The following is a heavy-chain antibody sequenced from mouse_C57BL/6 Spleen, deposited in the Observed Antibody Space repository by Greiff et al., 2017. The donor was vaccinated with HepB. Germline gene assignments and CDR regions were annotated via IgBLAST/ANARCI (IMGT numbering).Heavy chain of an antibody. CDR2: IWSGGST. J-gene: IGHJ1*03. CDR1: GFSLTSYG. CDR3: AGSLTQYFDV. V-gene: IGHV2-2*01. Sequence: QVQLQQSGPGLVQPSQSLSITCTVSGFSLTSYGVHWVRQSPGKGLEWLGVIWSGGSTDYNAAFISRLSISKDNSKSQVFFKMNSLQADDTAIYYCAGSLTQYFDVWGTGTTVTVSS.